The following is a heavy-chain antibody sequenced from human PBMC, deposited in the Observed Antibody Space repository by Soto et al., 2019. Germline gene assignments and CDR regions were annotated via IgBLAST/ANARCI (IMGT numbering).Heavy chain of an antibody. Sequence: GASVKVSCKASGGTFSSYAISWVRQAPGQGLEWMGGIIPIFGTANYAQKFQGRVTITADESTSTAYMELSSLRSEDTAVYYCAREALIYYGSGSYYNEASPRGGGGMDVWGQGTTVTVSS. CDR2: IIPIFGTA. J-gene: IGHJ6*02. CDR1: GGTFSSYA. D-gene: IGHD3-10*01. V-gene: IGHV1-69*13. CDR3: AREALIYYGSGSYYNEASPRGGGGMDV.